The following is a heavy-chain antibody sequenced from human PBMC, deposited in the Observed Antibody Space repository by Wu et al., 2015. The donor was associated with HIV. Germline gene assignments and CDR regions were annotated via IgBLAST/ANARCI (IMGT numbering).Heavy chain of an antibody. Sequence: QVQLLQSGAEVKKPGASVKVSCQTSGYTSTGHYTHWVRQAPGQRPEWMGWMNPNSGGTTYAPKFQGRVTMTRDTSTSTAYIELGGLTSDDTAVYYCARDELFRVDDAFDMWGQGTMVTVSS. CDR2: MNPNSGGT. CDR1: GYTSTGHY. D-gene: IGHD2-15*01. V-gene: IGHV1-2*02. J-gene: IGHJ3*02. CDR3: ARDELFRVDDAFDM.